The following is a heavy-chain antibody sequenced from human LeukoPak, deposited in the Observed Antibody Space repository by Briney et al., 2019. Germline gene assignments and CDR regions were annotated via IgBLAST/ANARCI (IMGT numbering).Heavy chain of an antibody. J-gene: IGHJ6*01. CDR2: IWYDGSNK. Sequence: PGGSLRLSCAASGFTFSSYGMHWVRQAPGKGLEWVAVIWYDGSNKYYADSVKGRFTISRDNSKNTLYLQMNSLRAEVTAVYYCARDEGYYYYGMDVWGQGTTVTVSS. CDR1: GFTFSSYG. CDR3: ARDEGYYYYGMDV. V-gene: IGHV3-33*01.